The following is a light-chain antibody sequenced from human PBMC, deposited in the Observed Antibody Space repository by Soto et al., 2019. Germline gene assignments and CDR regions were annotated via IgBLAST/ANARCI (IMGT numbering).Light chain of an antibody. J-gene: IGLJ2*01. V-gene: IGLV2-14*01. CDR1: SSAVGDFNY. CDR3: SSYTTRDTIEVV. CDR2: DVT. Sequence: QSVLTQPASVSWSPVQSIAIPCTGTSSAVGDFNYVSWYQQHPGKVPKLVIYDVTTRTSGVSSRFSGSKSGNTASLTISGLQAEDEADYYCSSYTTRDTIEVVFGGGTKQTVL.